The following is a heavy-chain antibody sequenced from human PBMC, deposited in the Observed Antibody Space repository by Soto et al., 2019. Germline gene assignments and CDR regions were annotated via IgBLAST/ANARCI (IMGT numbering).Heavy chain of an antibody. CDR3: AADSGRGGRAFDH. CDR2: LYLGGAP. V-gene: IGHV4-4*07. J-gene: IGHJ4*01. D-gene: IGHD3-10*01. Sequence: QVQIQESGPGLVTPSDTLSLTCTVSDASITNFFWNWVRQPAGGPLEWIGRLYLGGAPTYNPSLRSRLFISADTSKNQVSLTLTSVTAADTAVYYCAADSGRGGRAFDHWGHGALATVSS. CDR1: DASITNFF.